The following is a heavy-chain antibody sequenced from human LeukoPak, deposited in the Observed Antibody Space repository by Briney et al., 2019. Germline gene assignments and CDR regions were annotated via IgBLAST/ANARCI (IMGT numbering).Heavy chain of an antibody. CDR1: GSTFSTYW. CDR3: ARETYYLDY. CDR2: IKQDGSEK. J-gene: IGHJ4*02. Sequence: PGGSLRLSCAVSGSTFSTYWMSWVRQAPGKGLEWVANIKQDGSEKYYVDSVKGRFTISRDNAKNSLYLQMNSLRAEDTAVYYCARETYYLDYWGQGTLVTVSS. V-gene: IGHV3-7*01.